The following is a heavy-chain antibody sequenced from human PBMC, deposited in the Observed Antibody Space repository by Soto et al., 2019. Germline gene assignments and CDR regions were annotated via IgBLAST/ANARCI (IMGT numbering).Heavy chain of an antibody. J-gene: IGHJ6*03. CDR1: GFTFSNYA. V-gene: IGHV3-23*01. Sequence: HPGGSLRLSCTASGFTFSNYAMIWVRQAPGKGLEWVSAISFSGGSTYYADSVKGRFTISRDNSKNTLLLQMNSLRAEDSAVYFCAKGHSNGVSGYMDHWGKRITVTVSS. CDR3: AKGHSNGVSGYMDH. CDR2: ISFSGGST. D-gene: IGHD2-8*01.